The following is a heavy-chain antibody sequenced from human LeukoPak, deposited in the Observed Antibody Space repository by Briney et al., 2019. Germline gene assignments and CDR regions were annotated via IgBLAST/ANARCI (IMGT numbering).Heavy chain of an antibody. V-gene: IGHV4-34*01. D-gene: IGHD4-11*01. J-gene: IGHJ4*02. CDR1: GFTFSSYW. CDR2: INHSGST. Sequence: GSLRLSCAASGFTFSSYWMSWVRQPPGKGLEWIGEINHSGSTNYNPSLKSRVTISVDTSKNQFSLKLSSVTAADTAVYYCARRRPSTVTAHFDYWGQGTLVTVSS. CDR3: ARRRPSTVTAHFDY.